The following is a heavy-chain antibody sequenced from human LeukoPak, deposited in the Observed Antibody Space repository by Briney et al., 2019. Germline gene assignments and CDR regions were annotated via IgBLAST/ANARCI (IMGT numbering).Heavy chain of an antibody. V-gene: IGHV4-4*02. CDR3: ARREGGGSFDS. CDR1: GDSISSRNW. J-gene: IGHJ4*02. D-gene: IGHD3-16*01. Sequence: PSETLSLTCAVSGDSISSRNWWNWVRQSPGKGLDWVGEISHGGITKYNPSLKNRVTISKDNSRNEFSLKLNSVTAADTAVYFCARREGGGSFDSGGQGALVPVSA. CDR2: ISHGGIT.